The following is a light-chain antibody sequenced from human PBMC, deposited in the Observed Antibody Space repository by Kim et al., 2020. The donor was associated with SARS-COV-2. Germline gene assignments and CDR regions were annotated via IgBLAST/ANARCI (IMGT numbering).Light chain of an antibody. CDR3: QKYNNAPLP. CDR2: AAS. CDR1: QGMSNY. J-gene: IGKJ4*01. V-gene: IGKV1-27*01. Sequence: DIQMTQSPSSLSASVGDRVTITCRASQGMSNYLAWYQQKPGKVPKLLIYAASTLQSGVPSRFSGSGSGTDFTLTISSLQPEDVATYYCQKYNNAPLPFGGGTKVDIK.